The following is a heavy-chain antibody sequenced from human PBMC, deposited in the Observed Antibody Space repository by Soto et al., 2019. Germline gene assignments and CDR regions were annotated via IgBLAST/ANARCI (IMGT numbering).Heavy chain of an antibody. V-gene: IGHV1-18*01. Sequence: QVQLVQSGAEVKKPGASVKVSCKASGYTFTSYGISWVRQAPGQGLEWMGWISAYNGNTNYAQKLQGRVTMTTDTSTRTAYMERRRLRSADTAVYYCAGGARIVLVPAAAYGDYDYWGQGTLVTVSS. CDR2: ISAYNGNT. CDR3: AGGARIVLVPAAAYGDYDY. CDR1: GYTFTSYG. J-gene: IGHJ4*02. D-gene: IGHD2-2*01.